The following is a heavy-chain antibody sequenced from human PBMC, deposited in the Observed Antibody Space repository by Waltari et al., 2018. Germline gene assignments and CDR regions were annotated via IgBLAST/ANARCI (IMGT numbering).Heavy chain of an antibody. Sequence: VQLVEXGGGXVKPGGSLTLSCPASGFSFIDYYMSWVRQAPGKGLXWISYXSSTTXFTIYAHSVKXRFTISRDNAQNSRFLQXNSLRAEDXAVYYXARQRTLHSSSXYWGQGTLVTVSX. CDR3: ARQRTLHSSSXY. CDR2: XSSTTXFT. J-gene: IGHJ4*02. V-gene: IGHV3-11*06. CDR1: GFSFIDYY. D-gene: IGHD4-4*01.